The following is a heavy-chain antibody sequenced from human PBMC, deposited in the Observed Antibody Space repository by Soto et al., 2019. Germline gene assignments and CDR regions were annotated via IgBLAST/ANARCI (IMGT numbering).Heavy chain of an antibody. J-gene: IGHJ4*02. Sequence: PSETLSLTCAVSGGSISSGGYSWSWIRQPPGKGLEWIGYIYYSGSTNYNPSLKSRVTISVDRSKNQFSLKLTSVTAADTAVYYCARDRYSGYDGHFDYWGQGTLVTVSS. CDR2: IYYSGST. D-gene: IGHD5-12*01. CDR1: GGSISSGGYS. CDR3: ARDRYSGYDGHFDY. V-gene: IGHV4-61*08.